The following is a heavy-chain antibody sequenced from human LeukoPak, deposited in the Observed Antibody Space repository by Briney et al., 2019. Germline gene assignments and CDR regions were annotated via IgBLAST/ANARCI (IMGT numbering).Heavy chain of an antibody. J-gene: IGHJ4*02. CDR1: GFTFSSYS. D-gene: IGHD6-13*01. Sequence: PGGSLRLSCAASGFTFSSYSMNWVRQAPGKGLEWVSYISSSSSIIYYADSVKGRFTISRDNSKNTLYLQMNSLRAEDTAVYYCSKPQVAASALDYWGQGTLVTVSS. V-gene: IGHV3-48*01. CDR2: ISSSSSII. CDR3: SKPQVAASALDY.